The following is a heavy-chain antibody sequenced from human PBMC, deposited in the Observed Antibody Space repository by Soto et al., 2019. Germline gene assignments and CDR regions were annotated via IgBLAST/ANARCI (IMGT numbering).Heavy chain of an antibody. V-gene: IGHV3-48*02. CDR3: TRQNIEHSSGWYP. CDR2: IRNSGNII. D-gene: IGHD6-13*01. CDR1: GFIFRNYH. Sequence: DVQLVESGGGVVQPGGSLRLSCAASGFIFRNYHMNWVRQAPGKGLEWVSYIRNSGNIIYYADSVKGRFTISRDNAKDSLYLQMNSLRDADTAVYYCTRQNIEHSSGWYPWGQGTLVTVSS. J-gene: IGHJ5*02.